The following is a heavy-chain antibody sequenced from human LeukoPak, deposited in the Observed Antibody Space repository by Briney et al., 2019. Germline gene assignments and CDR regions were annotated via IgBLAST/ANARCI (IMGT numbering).Heavy chain of an antibody. CDR2: INHSGST. D-gene: IGHD3-10*01. J-gene: IGHJ6*03. CDR1: GGSFSGYY. V-gene: IGHV4-34*01. CDR3: ARVGRMVRGAQRGYYYMDV. Sequence: SETLSLTCAVYGGSFSGYYWSWIRQPPGKGLEWIGEINHSGSTNYNPSLKSRVTISVDTSKNQFSLKLSSVTAADTAVYYCARVGRMVRGAQRGYYYMDVWGKGTTVTISS.